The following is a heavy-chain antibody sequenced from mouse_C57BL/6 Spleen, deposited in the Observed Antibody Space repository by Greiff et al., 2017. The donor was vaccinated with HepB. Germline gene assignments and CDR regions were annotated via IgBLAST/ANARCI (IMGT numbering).Heavy chain of an antibody. D-gene: IGHD2-5*01. Sequence: EVQGVESGGDLVKPGGSLKLSCAASGFTFSSYGMSWVRQTPDKRLEWVATISSGGSYTYYPDSVKGRFTISRDNAKNTLYLQMSSLKSEDTAMYYCARLSNSAWFAYWGQGTLVTVSA. CDR2: ISSGGSYT. J-gene: IGHJ3*01. CDR3: ARLSNSAWFAY. V-gene: IGHV5-6*01. CDR1: GFTFSSYG.